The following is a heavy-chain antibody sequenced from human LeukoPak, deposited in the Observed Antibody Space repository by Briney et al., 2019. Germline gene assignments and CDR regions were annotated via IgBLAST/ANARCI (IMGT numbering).Heavy chain of an antibody. J-gene: IGHJ6*03. Sequence: PSETLSLTCTVSGYSISSGYYWGWIRQPPGKGLEWIGSIYHSGSTYYNPSLKSRVTISVDTSKNQFSLKLSSVTAADTAVYYCAISCYGDYYYYYMDVWGKGTTVTVSS. CDR3: AISCYGDYYYYYMDV. V-gene: IGHV4-38-2*02. CDR2: IYHSGST. D-gene: IGHD2-15*01. CDR1: GYSISSGYY.